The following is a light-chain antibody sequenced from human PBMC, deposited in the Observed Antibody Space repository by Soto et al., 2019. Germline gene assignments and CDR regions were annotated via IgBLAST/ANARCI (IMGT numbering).Light chain of an antibody. CDR3: QQFKSGTWT. V-gene: IGKV1-5*01. J-gene: IGKJ1*01. CDR2: AAS. CDR1: QSISSW. Sequence: DIQMTQSPSTLSASVGDRVTITCRASQSISSWLAWYQQKPGKAPNLLIYAASTLEPGVPSRFSGSGSGTEFILTINGLQPDDFATYFCQQFKSGTWTFGQGTKVDI.